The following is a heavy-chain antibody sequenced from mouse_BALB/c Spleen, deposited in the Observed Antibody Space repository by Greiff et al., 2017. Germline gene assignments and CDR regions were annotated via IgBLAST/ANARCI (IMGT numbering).Heavy chain of an antibody. V-gene: IGHV3-5*02. CDR3: ARDTGRYDVGYWYFDV. D-gene: IGHD2-14*01. Sequence: EVQLQQSGPGLVKPSQTVSLTCTVTGISITTGNYRWSWLRQFPGNKLEWIGYIYYSGTITYNPSLTSRTTITRDTSKNQFFLEMNSLTAEDTATYYCARDTGRYDVGYWYFDVWGGGTTVTVSS. J-gene: IGHJ1*01. CDR1: GISITTGNYR. CDR2: IYYSGTI.